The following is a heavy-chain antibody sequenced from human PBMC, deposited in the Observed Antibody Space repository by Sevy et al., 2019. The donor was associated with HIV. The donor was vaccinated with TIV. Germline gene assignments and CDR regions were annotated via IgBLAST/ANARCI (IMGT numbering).Heavy chain of an antibody. V-gene: IGHV3-33*06. Sequence: GGSLRLSCAASGFAFSSYGMHWVGQAPGKGLEWVAVIWYDGSNKYYADSVKGRFTISRDNSKNTLYLQMNSLRAEDTAVYYCAKGRGYSSDYYMDVWGKGTTVTVSS. CDR2: IWYDGSNK. J-gene: IGHJ6*03. D-gene: IGHD5-18*01. CDR3: AKGRGYSSDYYMDV. CDR1: GFAFSSYG.